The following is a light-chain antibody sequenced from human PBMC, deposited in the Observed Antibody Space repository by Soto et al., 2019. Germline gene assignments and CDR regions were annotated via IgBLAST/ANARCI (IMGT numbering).Light chain of an antibody. CDR3: MQALATPRT. CDR1: QSLLYRNGYHY. CDR2: LGS. Sequence: DIVMIQSPLSLPVTPGEPASISCRSSQSLLYRNGYHYLDWYVQKPGQSPQLLISLGSSRASGVPDRFSGSGSGTDFTLKISRVEAEDVGLYYCMQALATPRTFGQGTRVEIK. V-gene: IGKV2-28*01. J-gene: IGKJ1*01.